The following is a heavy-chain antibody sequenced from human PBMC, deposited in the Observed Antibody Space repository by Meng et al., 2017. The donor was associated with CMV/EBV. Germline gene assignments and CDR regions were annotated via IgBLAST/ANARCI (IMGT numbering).Heavy chain of an antibody. D-gene: IGHD1-1*01. Sequence: GESLKISCAASGFTFSDYYMSWIRQTPGKGLEWVSDISSSGSIIYYADSVKGRFTISRDNAKNSLYLQINSLRAEDTAVYYCARADSWTSYFDYWGQGTLVTVSS. V-gene: IGHV3-11*01. CDR1: GFTFSDYY. J-gene: IGHJ4*02. CDR3: ARADSWTSYFDY. CDR2: ISSSGSII.